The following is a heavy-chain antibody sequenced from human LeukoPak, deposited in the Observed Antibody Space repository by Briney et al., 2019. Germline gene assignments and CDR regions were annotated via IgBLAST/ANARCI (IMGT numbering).Heavy chain of an antibody. J-gene: IGHJ5*02. CDR2: ISYSGNT. CDR1: GGSISSSNYY. Sequence: SETLSLTCPVSGGSISSSNYYWGWIRQPPGKGLEWIGSISYSGNTHYNPSLKSRVAISVDTSNNQFSLKLTSVTAADTAVYYCARGPGRLGYCSGGSCQGYWFDPWGQGTLVTVSS. CDR3: ARGPGRLGYCSGGSCQGYWFDP. V-gene: IGHV4-39*02. D-gene: IGHD2-15*01.